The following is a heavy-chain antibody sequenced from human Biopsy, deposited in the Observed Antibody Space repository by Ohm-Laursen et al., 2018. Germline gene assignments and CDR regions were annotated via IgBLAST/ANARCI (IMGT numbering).Heavy chain of an antibody. D-gene: IGHD3/OR15-3a*01. Sequence: GTLSLTCTVSGGSITADFWTWIRQTPGERLEWIGYRFHSGSPMYNPSLKSRVTISVDTSKSQFSLTLTFVTAADTAVYYCVRLNRRGNIIFFDYWGRGTLVTVSS. CDR2: RFHSGSP. CDR3: VRLNRRGNIIFFDY. J-gene: IGHJ4*02. V-gene: IGHV4-59*08. CDR1: GGSITADF.